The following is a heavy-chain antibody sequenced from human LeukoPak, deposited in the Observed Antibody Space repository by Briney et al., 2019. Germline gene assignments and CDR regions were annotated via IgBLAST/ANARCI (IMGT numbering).Heavy chain of an antibody. J-gene: IGHJ4*02. CDR3: AREVGAIRY. Sequence: GGSLRLSCAASGFMFSSYWMSWVRQAPGKGLEWVANIKQDGSEKYYVDSVKGRFTISRDNAKNSLYLQMNSLRAEDTAVYYCAREVGAIRYWGQGTLVTVSS. CDR2: IKQDGSEK. CDR1: GFMFSSYW. V-gene: IGHV3-7*01. D-gene: IGHD1-26*01.